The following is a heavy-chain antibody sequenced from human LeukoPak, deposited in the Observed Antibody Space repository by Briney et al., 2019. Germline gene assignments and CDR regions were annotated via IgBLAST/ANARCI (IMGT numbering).Heavy chain of an antibody. CDR2: ISGSGGST. Sequence: KPGGSLRLSCAASGFTFNTYGMHWVRQAPGKGLEWVSAISGSGGSTYYADSVKGRFTISRDNSKNTLYLQMNSLRAEDTAVYYCAKDSGGWLGSYRLSLSNDYWGQGTLVTVSS. D-gene: IGHD1-26*01. CDR3: AKDSGGWLGSYRLSLSNDY. V-gene: IGHV3-23*01. J-gene: IGHJ4*02. CDR1: GFTFNTYG.